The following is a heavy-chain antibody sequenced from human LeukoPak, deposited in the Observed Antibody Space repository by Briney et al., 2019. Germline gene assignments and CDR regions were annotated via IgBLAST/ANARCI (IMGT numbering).Heavy chain of an antibody. D-gene: IGHD2-2*01. CDR3: ARGQGSRYYYGMDV. CDR2: ITPIFGTA. J-gene: IGHJ6*02. CDR1: GYTFTDYY. V-gene: IGHV1-69*13. Sequence: SVKVSCKASGYTFTDYYMHWVRQAPGQGLEWMGGITPIFGTANYAQKFQGRVTITADESTSTAYMELSSLRSEDTAVYYCARGQGSRYYYGMDVWGQGTTVTVSS.